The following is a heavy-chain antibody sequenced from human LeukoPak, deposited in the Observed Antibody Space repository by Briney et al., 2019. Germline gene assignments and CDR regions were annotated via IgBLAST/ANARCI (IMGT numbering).Heavy chain of an antibody. CDR3: ARAGGGDGYNYVY. CDR1: GFTFSSYW. D-gene: IGHD5-24*01. Sequence: GGSLRLSCAASGFTFSSYWMNWARQAPGKGLEWVASINHNGNVNYYVDSVKGRFTISRDNAKNSLYLQMSNLRAEDTAVYYCARAGGGDGYNYVYWGQGTLVTVSS. J-gene: IGHJ4*02. CDR2: INHNGNVN. V-gene: IGHV3-7*03.